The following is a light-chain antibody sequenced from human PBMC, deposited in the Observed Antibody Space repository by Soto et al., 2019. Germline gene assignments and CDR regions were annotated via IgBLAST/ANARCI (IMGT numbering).Light chain of an antibody. V-gene: IGLV1-47*01. Sequence: QSVLTQPPSASGTPGQRVTISCSGSSSNIGSNYVYWYQQLPGTAPKLLIYRNNQRPSGVPDRFSVSKSGTSASLAISGLRSEDAADDYCAAWDDSRSVRVVFGGGTKLTVL. CDR1: SSNIGSNY. J-gene: IGLJ2*01. CDR2: RNN. CDR3: AAWDDSRSVRVV.